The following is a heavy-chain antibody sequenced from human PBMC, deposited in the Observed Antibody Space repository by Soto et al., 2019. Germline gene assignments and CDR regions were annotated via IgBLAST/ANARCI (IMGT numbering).Heavy chain of an antibody. CDR3: ARVQLFAFDI. Sequence: PSETLSLTCSISGGSISGYHWNWIRQTPGEGVEWIGYFHNSGNPKYSSSLKSRVTISLDTSKNQFSLKLSSVTAADTAVYYCARVQLFAFDIWGQGTMVTVSS. D-gene: IGHD4-4*01. V-gene: IGHV4-59*08. CDR1: GGSISGYH. J-gene: IGHJ3*02. CDR2: FHNSGNP.